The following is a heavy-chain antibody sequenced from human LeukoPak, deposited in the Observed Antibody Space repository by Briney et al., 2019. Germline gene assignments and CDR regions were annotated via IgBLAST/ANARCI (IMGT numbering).Heavy chain of an antibody. CDR2: IIPILGIA. CDR1: GGTFISYT. V-gene: IGHV1-69*02. CDR3: AAESYDIVRGPYSYTHY. J-gene: IGHJ4*02. D-gene: IGHD3-16*02. Sequence: SVKVSCKASGGTFISYTISWVRQAPGRGLEWKGRIIPILGIANYAQKFQGRVTITADKTTSTAYMELSSLRSENTAQYCSAAESYDIVRGPYSYTHYWGQATLVTVSS.